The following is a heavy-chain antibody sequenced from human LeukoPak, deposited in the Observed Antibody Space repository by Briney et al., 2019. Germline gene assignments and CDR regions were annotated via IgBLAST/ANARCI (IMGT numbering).Heavy chain of an antibody. CDR3: ARIVGAYLDP. CDR1: GYTFTSYA. V-gene: IGHV1-3*01. J-gene: IGHJ5*02. Sequence: ASVKVSCKASGYTFTSYAMHWVRQAPGQRLEWMGWINAGNGNTKYSQKFQGRVTITTDESTSTAYMELSSLRSEDTAVYYCARIVGAYLDPWGQGTLVTVSS. CDR2: INAGNGNT. D-gene: IGHD1-26*01.